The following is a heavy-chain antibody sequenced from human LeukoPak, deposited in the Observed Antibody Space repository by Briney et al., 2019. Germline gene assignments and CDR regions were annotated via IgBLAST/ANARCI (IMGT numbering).Heavy chain of an antibody. J-gene: IGHJ4*02. CDR1: GFTFSSYS. CDR2: ISSSSSYI. D-gene: IGHD6-19*01. CDR3: ARDAGNSSGWNDFDY. Sequence: GGSLRLSCAASGFTFSSYSMNWVRQAPGKGLEWVSSISSSSSYIYYAGSVKGRFTISRDNAKNSLYLQMNGLRAEDTAVYYCARDAGNSSGWNDFDYWGQGTLVTVSS. V-gene: IGHV3-21*01.